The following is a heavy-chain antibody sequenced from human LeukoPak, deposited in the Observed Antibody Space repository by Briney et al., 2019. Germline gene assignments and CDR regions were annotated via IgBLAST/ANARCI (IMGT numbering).Heavy chain of an antibody. CDR2: ISAYNGNT. CDR1: GYTFTSYG. Sequence: ASVKVSCKASGYTFTSYGISWVRQAPGQGLEWMGWISAYNGNTNYAQKLQGRVTMTTDTSTSTAYMELRSLRSDDTAVYYCARTDQPPHYSSFYYFGYWGQGTLVTVSS. D-gene: IGHD6-6*01. CDR3: ARTDQPPHYSSFYYFGY. J-gene: IGHJ4*02. V-gene: IGHV1-18*01.